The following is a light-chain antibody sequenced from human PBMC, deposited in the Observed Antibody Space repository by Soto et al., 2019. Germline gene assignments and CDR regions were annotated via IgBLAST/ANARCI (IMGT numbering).Light chain of an antibody. Sequence: EVVMTQSPATLSVSPGERVTLSCRASQSINAHLAWYQQKPGQAPRLLIHGASTRATGIPARFSGSGFGTEFILTISSLQSEDFAVYYCQQYDKTVPPVTFGGGTKVEI. J-gene: IGKJ4*01. V-gene: IGKV3-15*01. CDR2: GAS. CDR3: QQYDKTVPPVT. CDR1: QSINAH.